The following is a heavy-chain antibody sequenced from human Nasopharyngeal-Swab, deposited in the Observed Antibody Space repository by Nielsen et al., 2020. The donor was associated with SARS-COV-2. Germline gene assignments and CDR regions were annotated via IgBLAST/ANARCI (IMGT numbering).Heavy chain of an antibody. D-gene: IGHD2-2*01. CDR2: ISWNSGSI. V-gene: IGHV3-9*01. CDR3: AKMAEYCSSTSCSRYYYYGMDA. Sequence: SMKISCAASGFTFDDYAMHWVRQAPGKSLEWVSGISWNSGSIGYADSVKGRFTISRDNAKNSLYLQMNSLRAEDTALYYCAKMAEYCSSTSCSRYYYYGMDAWGQGTTVTVSS. J-gene: IGHJ6*02. CDR1: GFTFDDYA.